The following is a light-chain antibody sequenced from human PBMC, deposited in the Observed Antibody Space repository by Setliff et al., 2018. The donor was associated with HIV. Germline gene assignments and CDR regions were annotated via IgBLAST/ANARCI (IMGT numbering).Light chain of an antibody. V-gene: IGLV2-8*01. CDR1: SSDIGGYNF. CDR3: SSYAGSNTLIYV. J-gene: IGLJ1*01. CDR2: EVN. Sequence: QSVLAQPRSVSGSPGQSVTISCTGTSSDIGGYNFVSWYQQHPGKAPKVMIYEVNKRPSGVPDRFSGSKSGNTASLTVSGLQAEDEADYFCSSYAGSNTLIYVFGPGTKVTVL.